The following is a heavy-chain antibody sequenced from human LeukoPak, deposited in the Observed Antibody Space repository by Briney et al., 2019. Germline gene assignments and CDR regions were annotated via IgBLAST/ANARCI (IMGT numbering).Heavy chain of an antibody. CDR3: AREFGQPNDAFDI. CDR2: INPSGGST. Sequence: GASVKASCKASGYTFTSYYMHWVRQAPGQGLEWMGIINPSGGSTSYAQKFQGRVTMTRDTSTSTVYMELSSPRSEDTAVYYCAREFGQPNDAFDIWGQGTMVTVSS. CDR1: GYTFTSYY. J-gene: IGHJ3*02. V-gene: IGHV1-46*01. D-gene: IGHD3-10*01.